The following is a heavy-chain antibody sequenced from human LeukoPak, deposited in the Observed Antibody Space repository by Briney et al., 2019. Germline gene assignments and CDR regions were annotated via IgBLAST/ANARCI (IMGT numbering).Heavy chain of an antibody. J-gene: IGHJ3*02. CDR3: AVRDEYQLLSDAFDI. Sequence: PGGSLRLSCAASGFTFSSYAMSWVRQAPGKGLEWVSAISGSGGSTYYADSVKSRFTISRDNSKNTLYLQMNSLRAEDTAVYYCAVRDEYQLLSDAFDIWGQGTMVTVSS. CDR1: GFTFSSYA. V-gene: IGHV3-23*01. D-gene: IGHD2-2*01. CDR2: ISGSGGST.